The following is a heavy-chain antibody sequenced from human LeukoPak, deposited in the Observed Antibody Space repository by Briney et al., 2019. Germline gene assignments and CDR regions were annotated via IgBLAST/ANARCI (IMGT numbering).Heavy chain of an antibody. J-gene: IGHJ4*02. V-gene: IGHV3-20*04. CDR2: INWYGGST. Sequence: GGSLRLSCAASGFTFDDYGMSWVRQAPGKGLEWVSGINWYGGSTGDADSVKGRFTISRDNAKNSLYLQMNSLRAEDTAVYYCARDRNTDFWSGYYTNYFDDWGQGTLVSVSS. D-gene: IGHD3-3*01. CDR3: ARDRNTDFWSGYYTNYFDD. CDR1: GFTFDDYG.